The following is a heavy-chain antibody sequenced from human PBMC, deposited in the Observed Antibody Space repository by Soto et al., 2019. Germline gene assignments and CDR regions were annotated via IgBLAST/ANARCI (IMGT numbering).Heavy chain of an antibody. Sequence: SETLSLTCTVSGGSISSGDYYWSWIRQPPGKGLEWIGYIYYSGSTYYNPSLKSRVTIPVDTSKNQFSLKLSSVTAADTAVYYCARGGSLSWSGFFFRGMDVWGQGTTVTVSS. D-gene: IGHD3-3*01. V-gene: IGHV4-30-4*01. CDR1: GGSISSGDYY. J-gene: IGHJ6*02. CDR3: ARGGSLSWSGFFFRGMDV. CDR2: IYYSGST.